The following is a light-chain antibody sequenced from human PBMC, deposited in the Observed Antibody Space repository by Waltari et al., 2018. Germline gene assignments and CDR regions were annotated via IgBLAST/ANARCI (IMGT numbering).Light chain of an antibody. Sequence: QSALTQPASVSGSPGQSITISCSGTDSDVSAYDFVSWYQQHPGKAPHLIIYEVSNRPSGISNPFSASKSGNTASLTISVLQAEDEADYYCSSYTTSSAPGVFGTGTRVTVL. J-gene: IGLJ1*01. CDR3: SSYTTSSAPGV. CDR2: EVS. CDR1: DSDVSAYDF. V-gene: IGLV2-14*01.